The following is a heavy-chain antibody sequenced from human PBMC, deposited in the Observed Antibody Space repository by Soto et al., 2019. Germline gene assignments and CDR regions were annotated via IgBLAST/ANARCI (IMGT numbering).Heavy chain of an antibody. J-gene: IGHJ6*02. Sequence: PGESLKISCNGSGYTFTDYWIGWVRQLPGKRLEWMGIIYPGDSDTRYSPSFQGHVTITVDKSTSTAYLQWNTLKASDTAMYYCATHISHFRYYYYAMDVWGQGTKVTVSS. CDR3: ATHISHFRYYYYAMDV. CDR2: IYPGDSDT. V-gene: IGHV5-51*01. CDR1: GYTFTDYW. D-gene: IGHD3-3*02.